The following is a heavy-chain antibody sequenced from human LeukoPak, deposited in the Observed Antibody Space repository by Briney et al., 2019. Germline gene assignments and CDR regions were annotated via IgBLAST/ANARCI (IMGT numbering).Heavy chain of an antibody. CDR1: GDIVSSNSAA. CDR2: TYYRAKSYN. J-gene: IGHJ5*02. Sequence: SQTLSLTCALSGDIVSSNSAAWNWIRQSPSRGLEWLGRTYYRAKSYNDYAVSVKSRITINPDTSKNQFSLQLNSVTPEDTAVYYCARESGSYYGGNSGWFDPWGQGTLVTVSS. V-gene: IGHV6-1*01. CDR3: ARESGSYYGGNSGWFDP. D-gene: IGHD4-23*01.